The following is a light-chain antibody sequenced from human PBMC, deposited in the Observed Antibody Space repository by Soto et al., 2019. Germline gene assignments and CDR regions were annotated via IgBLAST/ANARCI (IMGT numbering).Light chain of an antibody. CDR2: DAS. J-gene: IGKJ2*01. V-gene: IGKV3-11*01. CDR1: QSVSSY. CDR3: QHSHNWPWT. Sequence: EIVLTQSPATLSLSPGERTTLSCRASQSVSSYLAWYQQNSGQAPRLLIYDASNRATGIPARFSGSGSVTDFTRTISSLELDAFAVNNCQHSHNWPWTFGQGAKLEIK.